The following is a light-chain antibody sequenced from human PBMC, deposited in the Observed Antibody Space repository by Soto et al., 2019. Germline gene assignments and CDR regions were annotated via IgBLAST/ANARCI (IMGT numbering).Light chain of an antibody. CDR1: QSVSSSY. CDR2: GAS. J-gene: IGKJ4*01. Sequence: EIGMTQSPGTLSLSPEERATLSCRASQSVSSSYLAWYQQKPGQAPRLLIYGASSRATGIPDRFSGSGSGTDFTLTISRLEPEDFAVYFCQQYATSPALTFGGGTKVEIK. CDR3: QQYATSPALT. V-gene: IGKV3-20*01.